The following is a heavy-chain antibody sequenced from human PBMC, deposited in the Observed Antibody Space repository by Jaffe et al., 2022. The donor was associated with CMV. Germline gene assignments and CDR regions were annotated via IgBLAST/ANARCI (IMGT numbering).Heavy chain of an antibody. V-gene: IGHV3-33*01. D-gene: IGHD4-17*01. CDR2: IYPDGSGK. CDR1: GFTFSNYV. CDR3: AREYGDYGKDY. Sequence: QVQLVESGGGVVQPGRSLRLSCVASGFTFSNYVIHWVRQAPGKGLEWVAVIYPDGSGKYSADSVKGRFTISRDDSKNTLFLHMNSLRAEDTAMYYCAREYGDYGKDYWGQGTLVTVSS. J-gene: IGHJ4*02.